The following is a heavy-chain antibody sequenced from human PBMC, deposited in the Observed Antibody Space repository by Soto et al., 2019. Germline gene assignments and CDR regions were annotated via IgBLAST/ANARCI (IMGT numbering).Heavy chain of an antibody. CDR1: GFTFSSYC. CDR2: ISYDGSNK. V-gene: IGHV3-30*18. CDR3: AKDSGQWPLDY. D-gene: IGHD6-19*01. Sequence: PGGSLRLSCAASGFTFSSYCMHWVRQAPGKGLEWVAVISYDGSNKYYADSAKGRFTISRDNSKNTLYLQMNSLRAEDTAVYYCAKDSGQWPLDYWGQGTLVTVSS. J-gene: IGHJ4*02.